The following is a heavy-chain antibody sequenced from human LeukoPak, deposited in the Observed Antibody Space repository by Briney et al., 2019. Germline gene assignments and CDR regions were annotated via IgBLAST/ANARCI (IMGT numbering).Heavy chain of an antibody. Sequence: PRASVRVSCKASGGTFSSYAISWVRQAPGQGLEWMGWISAYNGNTNYAQKLQGRVTMTTDTSTSTAYMELRSLRSDDTAVYYCARDSYYDSSGYNGYWGQGTLVTVSS. CDR1: GGTFSSYA. CDR3: ARDSYYDSSGYNGY. D-gene: IGHD3-22*01. CDR2: ISAYNGNT. J-gene: IGHJ4*02. V-gene: IGHV1-18*01.